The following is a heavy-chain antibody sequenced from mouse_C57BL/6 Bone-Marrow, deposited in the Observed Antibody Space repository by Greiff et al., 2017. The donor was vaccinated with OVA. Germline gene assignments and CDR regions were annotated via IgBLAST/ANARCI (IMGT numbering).Heavy chain of an antibody. D-gene: IGHD1-1*01. J-gene: IGHJ2*01. Sequence: EVKLQESGAELVRPGASVKLSCTASGFNIKDDYMHWVKQRPEQGLEWIGWIDPENGDTEYASKFQGKATITAYTSSNTAYLQLSSLTSEDTAVYYCTRGSYVGYWGQGTTLTVSS. CDR1: GFNIKDDY. CDR3: TRGSYVGY. V-gene: IGHV14-4*01. CDR2: IDPENGDT.